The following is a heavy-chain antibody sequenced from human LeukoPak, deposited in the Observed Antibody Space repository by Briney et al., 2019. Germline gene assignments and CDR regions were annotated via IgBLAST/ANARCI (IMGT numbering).Heavy chain of an antibody. V-gene: IGHV4-39*01. CDR1: GVSIISTTYY. Sequence: SETLSLTCTVSGVSIISTTYYWGWIRQPPGKGLEWIGNILYSGSTSYNPSLKSRVTISVDTSKNQFFLKLSSVTAADTAVYYCARPHYSSKTICSHFDYWGQGTLVTVSS. J-gene: IGHJ4*02. CDR2: ILYSGST. CDR3: ARPHYSSKTICSHFDY. D-gene: IGHD2-2*01.